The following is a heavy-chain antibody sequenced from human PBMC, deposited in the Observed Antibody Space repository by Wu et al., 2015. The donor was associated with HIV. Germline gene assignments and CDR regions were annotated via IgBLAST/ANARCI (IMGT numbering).Heavy chain of an antibody. V-gene: IGHV1-46*01. J-gene: IGHJ4*02. CDR1: GYTFINNF. D-gene: IGHD3-10*01. CDR3: ARAGYYYGSGSYVFDY. Sequence: QIQLVQSRAAVKKPGASVKVSCTTFGYTFINNFLHWVRQAPGQGPEWMGVINPSGGSTSYAQKFQGRVTMTRDTSTSTVYMELSSLRSEDTAVYYCARAGYYYGSGSYVFDYWGQGTLVTVSS. CDR2: INPSGGST.